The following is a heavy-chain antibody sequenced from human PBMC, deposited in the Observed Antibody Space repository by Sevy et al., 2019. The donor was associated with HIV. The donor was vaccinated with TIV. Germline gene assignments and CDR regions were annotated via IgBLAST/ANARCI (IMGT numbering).Heavy chain of an antibody. Sequence: GGSLRLSCAASGFTFSSHWMNWVRQAPGKGLEWVANINQAGNGGSYVDSVKGRFTVSRDNAKNSLYLQMDSLRAEDTAVYDCMGPFELNCWGQGTLVTVSS. CDR1: GFTFSSHW. V-gene: IGHV3-7*01. D-gene: IGHD3-9*01. CDR3: MGPFELNC. J-gene: IGHJ4*02. CDR2: INQAGNGG.